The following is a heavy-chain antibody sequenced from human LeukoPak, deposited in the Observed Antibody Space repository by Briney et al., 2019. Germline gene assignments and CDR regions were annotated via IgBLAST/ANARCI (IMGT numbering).Heavy chain of an antibody. CDR1: GYXFTGYY. CDR3: ARDAIVGDYSNSDY. J-gene: IGHJ4*02. V-gene: IGHV1-2*02. Sequence: ASVKVSCKASGYXFTGYYIHWVRLAPGQGLEWMGWINPNSGGANYAQKFQGRVTMTRDTPISTAYMELSRLTSDDTAVYYCARDAIVGDYSNSDYWGQGTLVTVSS. D-gene: IGHD4-11*01. CDR2: INPNSGGA.